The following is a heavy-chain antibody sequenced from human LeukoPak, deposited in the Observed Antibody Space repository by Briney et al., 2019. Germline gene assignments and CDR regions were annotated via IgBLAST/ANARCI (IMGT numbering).Heavy chain of an antibody. CDR1: GLTFSSYA. CDR2: ISGSGGST. V-gene: IGHV3-23*01. J-gene: IGHJ4*02. CDR3: AKVNYYDSTGFYDY. D-gene: IGHD3-22*01. Sequence: GGSLRLSCAASGLTFSSYAMSWVRQAPGKGLEWVSAISGSGGSTYYADSVKGRFTISRDTSKNTLYLQMNSLRAEDTAVYYCAKVNYYDSTGFYDYWGQGTLDTVSS.